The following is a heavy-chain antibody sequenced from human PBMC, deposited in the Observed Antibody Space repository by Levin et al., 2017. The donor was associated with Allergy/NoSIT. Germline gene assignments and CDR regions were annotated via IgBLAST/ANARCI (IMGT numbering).Heavy chain of an antibody. V-gene: IGHV3-30*18. CDR1: GFTFSSYG. D-gene: IGHD6-19*01. CDR2: ISSDGRKK. J-gene: IGHJ3*02. Sequence: SCAASGFTFSSYGMHWVRQAPGKGLEWVAVISSDGRKKFYAVSLKGLFPISRDNSKNTLDLQMNSLRAEDTAVYYCAKDVYGSGWSPLGNDAFEMWGQGTKVSVSS. CDR3: AKDVYGSGWSPLGNDAFEM.